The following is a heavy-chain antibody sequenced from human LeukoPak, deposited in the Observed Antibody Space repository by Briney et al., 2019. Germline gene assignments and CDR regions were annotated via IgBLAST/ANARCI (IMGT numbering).Heavy chain of an antibody. CDR1: GFTFSSYG. V-gene: IGHV3-7*01. Sequence: GGSLRLSCAASGFTFSSYGMSWVRQAPGKGLEWVANIKQDGSEKYYVDSVKGRFTISRDNAKNSLYLQMNSLRAEDTAVYYCARARRYLGYCSGGSCYGYFDYWGQGTLVTVSS. D-gene: IGHD2-15*01. J-gene: IGHJ4*02. CDR2: IKQDGSEK. CDR3: ARARRYLGYCSGGSCYGYFDY.